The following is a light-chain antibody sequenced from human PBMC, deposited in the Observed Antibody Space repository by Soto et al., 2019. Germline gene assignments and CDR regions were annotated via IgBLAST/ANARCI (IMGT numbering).Light chain of an antibody. CDR3: QQGNLGPWT. CDR1: QGISSC. V-gene: IGKV1-12*01. J-gene: IGKJ1*01. CDR2: AAS. Sequence: DIQMTQSPSAVSASVGDRVTITCRASQGISSCLAWYHQKPGKAPKLLIYAASSLKSGIPPRFSGSGSGTDFTLTISSRQPEDFAPYYCQQGNLGPWTFGQGTKVQIK.